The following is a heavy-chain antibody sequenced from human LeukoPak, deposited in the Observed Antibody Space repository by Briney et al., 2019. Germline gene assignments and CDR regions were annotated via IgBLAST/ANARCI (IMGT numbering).Heavy chain of an antibody. CDR2: IWYDGSNK. CDR1: GFTFSSYG. CDR3: AKDLRYVDAPFKTDAFDA. D-gene: IGHD2-2*01. Sequence: PGRSLRLSCATSGFTFSSYGMHWVRQAPGKGLEWVGVIWYDGSNKDYADSVKGRFSIYRDNSRNTLSLLMNSLRVEDTAVYYCAKDLRYVDAPFKTDAFDAWGQGTMVTVSS. J-gene: IGHJ3*01. V-gene: IGHV3-33*06.